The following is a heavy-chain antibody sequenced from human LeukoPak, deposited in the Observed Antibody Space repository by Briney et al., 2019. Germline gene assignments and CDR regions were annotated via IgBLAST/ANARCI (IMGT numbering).Heavy chain of an antibody. V-gene: IGHV1-46*01. J-gene: IGHJ4*02. CDR2: INPSGGST. CDR3: ARDDAYCSGGSCYPKYYFDY. Sequence: GASVKVSCKASGYTFTSYYMHWVRQAPGQGLEWMGIINPSGGSTSYAQKFQGRVTMTRDMSTSTVYMELSSLRSEDTAVYYCARDDAYCSGGSCYPKYYFDYWGQGTLVTVSS. CDR1: GYTFTSYY. D-gene: IGHD2-15*01.